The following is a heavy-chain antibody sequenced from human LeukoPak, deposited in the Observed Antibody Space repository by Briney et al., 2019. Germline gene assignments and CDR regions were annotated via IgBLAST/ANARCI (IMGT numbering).Heavy chain of an antibody. CDR3: ARGGVYYGSGSNWFDP. CDR2: IYYSGST. CDR1: GGSISSYY. V-gene: IGHV4-59*12. D-gene: IGHD3-10*01. J-gene: IGHJ5*02. Sequence: SETLSLTCTVSGGSISSYYWSWIRQPPGKGLEWIGYIYYSGSTNYNPSLKSRVTISLDKSKNQFSLKLNSVTAADTAVYYCARGGVYYGSGSNWFDPWGQGTLVTVSS.